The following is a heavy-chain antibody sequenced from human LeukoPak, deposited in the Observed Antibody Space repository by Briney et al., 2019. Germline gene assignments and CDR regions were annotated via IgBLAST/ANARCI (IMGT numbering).Heavy chain of an antibody. CDR1: GYTFTGYY. Sequence: GSVRVSCTASGYTFTGYYMHWVRQAPGQGLEWMGWINPNSGGTNYAQKFQGRVAMTRDTSISTAYMELSSLRSDDTAVYYCAREAETWIQLYYFDYWGQGTLVTVSS. CDR3: AREAETWIQLYYFDY. V-gene: IGHV1-2*02. CDR2: INPNSGGT. J-gene: IGHJ4*02. D-gene: IGHD5-18*01.